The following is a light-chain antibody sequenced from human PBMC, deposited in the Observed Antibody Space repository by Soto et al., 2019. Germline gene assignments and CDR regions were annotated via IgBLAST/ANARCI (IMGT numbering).Light chain of an antibody. J-gene: IGKJ1*01. CDR2: AAS. V-gene: IGKV1-39*01. CDR3: QHSTTWT. CDR1: QSISTY. Sequence: DIQMTQSPSSLSASVGDRVTITCRASQSISTYLNWYQQKPGKAPKLLIYAASSLQSGVPSRFSGGGSETDFTLTISSLQPEDFATYSCQHSTTWTFGQGTKVDIK.